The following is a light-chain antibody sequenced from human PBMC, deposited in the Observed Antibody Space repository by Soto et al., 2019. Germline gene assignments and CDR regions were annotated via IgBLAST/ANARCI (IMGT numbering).Light chain of an antibody. V-gene: IGLV3-1*01. CDR2: QDS. CDR1: KLGDKY. J-gene: IGLJ1*01. CDR3: QAWNSSTYV. Sequence: SYELTQPPSVSVSPGQTASITCSGAKLGDKYACWYQQKPGQSPVLVIYQDSKRPSGIPERFSGSNSGNTATLTISGTQAMYEADYYCQAWNSSTYVFGTGTTVTV.